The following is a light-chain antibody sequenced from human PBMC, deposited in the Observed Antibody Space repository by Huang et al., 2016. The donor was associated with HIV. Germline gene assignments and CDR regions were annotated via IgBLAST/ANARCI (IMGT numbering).Light chain of an antibody. CDR2: DTS. CDR1: QDISNY. V-gene: IGKV1-33*01. Sequence: DIQMTQSPSSLSASVGDRVTITCQASQDISNYLNWYQQKPGEAPKLLIYDTSNLRTGVPSRFSGSGSGTDFLFTISSLQPEDIATYYCQQYDYFPLTFGGGTKLGI. J-gene: IGKJ4*01. CDR3: QQYDYFPLT.